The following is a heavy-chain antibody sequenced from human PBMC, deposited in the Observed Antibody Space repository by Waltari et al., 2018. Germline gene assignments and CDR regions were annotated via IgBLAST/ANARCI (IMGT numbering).Heavy chain of an antibody. J-gene: IGHJ4*02. Sequence: VQLVESGGGVVQPGESLRLSCAASGFIFRSHGMHWVRQAPGKGLEWVAVIGEDARIKYYADFVKGRFTISRDNSKNTMSLQMNSLRPEDTAIYYCVKEVRNHRPYDYWGQGTVVTVSS. CDR1: GFIFRSHG. CDR3: VKEVRNHRPYDY. CDR2: IGEDARIK. V-gene: IGHV3-30*18. D-gene: IGHD1-1*01.